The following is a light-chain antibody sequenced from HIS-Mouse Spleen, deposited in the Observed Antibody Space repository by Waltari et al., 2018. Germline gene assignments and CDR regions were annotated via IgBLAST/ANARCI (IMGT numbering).Light chain of an antibody. CDR3: QQYYSTPLT. J-gene: IGKJ4*01. Sequence: DIVMTQSPDSLAVSLGERATINCKSSQRVLYSSNHKNSLAWYQQKPGQPPKLLIYWASTRECGVPDRFSGSGSGTDFTLTISSLQAEDVAVYYCQQYYSTPLTFGGGTKVEIK. CDR2: WAS. CDR1: QRVLYSSNHKNS. V-gene: IGKV4-1*01.